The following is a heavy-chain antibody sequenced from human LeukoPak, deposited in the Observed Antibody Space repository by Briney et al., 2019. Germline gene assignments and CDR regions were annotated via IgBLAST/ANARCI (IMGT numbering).Heavy chain of an antibody. D-gene: IGHD6-19*01. J-gene: IGHJ4*02. CDR3: ARQEWLVHGGGVDY. V-gene: IGHV4-34*01. CDR1: GGSFSGYY. CDR2: IYYSGST. Sequence: SETLSLTCAVYGGSFSGYYWSWIRQPPGKGLEWIGSIYYSGSTYYNPSLKSRVTISVDTSKNQFSLKLSSVTAADTAVYYCARQEWLVHGGGVDYWGQGTLVTVSS.